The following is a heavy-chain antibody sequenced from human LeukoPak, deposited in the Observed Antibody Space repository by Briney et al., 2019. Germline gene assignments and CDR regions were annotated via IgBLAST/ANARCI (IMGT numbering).Heavy chain of an antibody. CDR3: AKARSGYDYQVEY. CDR1: GFTFSRYG. Sequence: GEPLRLSCAASGFTFSRYGMNWVRQTPGKGLEWVATISGSGYTTYYADSVKGRLTISRDNSKNTLYLEMNNLRAEDTAVYYCAKARSGYDYQVEYWGQGTLVTVSS. V-gene: IGHV3-23*01. D-gene: IGHD3-22*01. J-gene: IGHJ4*02. CDR2: ISGSGYTT.